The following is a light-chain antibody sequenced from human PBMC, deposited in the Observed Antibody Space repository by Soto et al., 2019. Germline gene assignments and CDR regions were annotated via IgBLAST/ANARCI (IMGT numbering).Light chain of an antibody. V-gene: IGKV1-5*03. CDR1: QSISSW. Sequence: DIQMTQSPSTLSAFEGDRVTITCRASQSISSWLAWYQQKPGKAPKVLIYKASTLETGVPSRFSGSGSETKFTLTISSLQPDDFATYYCQQYKSYPITFGGGTQVEIK. CDR2: KAS. CDR3: QQYKSYPIT. J-gene: IGKJ4*01.